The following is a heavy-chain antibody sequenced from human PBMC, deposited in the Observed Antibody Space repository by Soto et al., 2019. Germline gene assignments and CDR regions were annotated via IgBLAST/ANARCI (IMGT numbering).Heavy chain of an antibody. CDR2: IYYSGST. CDR1: GGSISSSSYY. V-gene: IGHV4-39*01. Sequence: QLQLQESGPGLVKPSETLSLTCTVSGGSISSSSYYWGWIRQPPGKGLEWIGSIYYSGSTYYNPSLKSRVTISVDTSKNQFSLKLSSVTAADTAVYYCARLGPRNYDSSGPGKFDPWGQGTLVTVSS. D-gene: IGHD3-22*01. CDR3: ARLGPRNYDSSGPGKFDP. J-gene: IGHJ5*02.